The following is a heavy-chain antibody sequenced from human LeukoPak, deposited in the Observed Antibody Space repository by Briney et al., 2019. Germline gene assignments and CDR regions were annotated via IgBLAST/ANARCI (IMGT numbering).Heavy chain of an antibody. CDR2: IYTSGST. D-gene: IGHD1-26*01. Sequence: SETLSLTCTVSGGSMSSYCWSWIRQPPGKGLEWIGYIYTSGSTNYNPSLKSRVTISVDTSKNQFSLKLSSVTAADTAVYYCARHQEGVREPDLDYWGQGTLVTVSS. V-gene: IGHV4-4*09. CDR1: GGSMSSYC. J-gene: IGHJ4*02. CDR3: ARHQEGVREPDLDY.